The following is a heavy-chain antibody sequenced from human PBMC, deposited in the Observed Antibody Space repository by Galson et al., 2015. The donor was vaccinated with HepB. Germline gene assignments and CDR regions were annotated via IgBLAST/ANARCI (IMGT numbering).Heavy chain of an antibody. CDR1: RFIFSDYY. Sequence: SLRLSCAASRFIFSDYYMSWVRQTPGKGLEWVSYISSSNAYTYYADSVKGRFTISRDNAKNSLYLQMNSLRAEDTAVYYCAGYCSGGSCPHFDYWGQGTLVTVSS. CDR3: AGYCSGGSCPHFDY. CDR2: ISSSNAYT. V-gene: IGHV3-11*03. J-gene: IGHJ4*02. D-gene: IGHD2-15*01.